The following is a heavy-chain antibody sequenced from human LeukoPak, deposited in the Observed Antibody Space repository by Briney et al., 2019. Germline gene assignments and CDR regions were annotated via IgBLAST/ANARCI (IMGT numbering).Heavy chain of an antibody. Sequence: GGSLRLSCAASGFTFSSYGMHWVRQAPGKGLEWVAFIRYDGSNKYYADSVKGRFTISRDNSKNTLYLQMNSLRADDTAVYYCAKDWHRYCYDSSGKYYYYYMDVWGKGTTVTISS. CDR3: AKDWHRYCYDSSGKYYYYYMDV. CDR1: GFTFSSYG. CDR2: IRYDGSNK. V-gene: IGHV3-30*02. D-gene: IGHD3-22*01. J-gene: IGHJ6*03.